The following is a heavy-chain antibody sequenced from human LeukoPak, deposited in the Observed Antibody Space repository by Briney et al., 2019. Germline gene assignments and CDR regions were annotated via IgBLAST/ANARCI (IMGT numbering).Heavy chain of an antibody. D-gene: IGHD2-2*01. Sequence: SVKVSCKASGGTFNSYAISWVRQAPGQGLEWMGRIIPILGISSYAQKFQGRVTITADKSTSTAYVELSSLRSEDTAVYYCARDQIGDCSSSSCPPYYYYYGMDVWGQGTTVIVSS. CDR3: ARDQIGDCSSSSCPPYYYYYGMDV. J-gene: IGHJ6*02. CDR2: IIPILGIS. V-gene: IGHV1-69*04. CDR1: GGTFNSYA.